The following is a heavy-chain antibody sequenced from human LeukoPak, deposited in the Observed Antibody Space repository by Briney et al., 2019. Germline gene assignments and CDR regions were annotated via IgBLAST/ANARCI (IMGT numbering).Heavy chain of an antibody. CDR2: ISSSGSTI. Sequence: GGSLRLSCAPSGFTFSDYYMSWIRQAPGKGLEWVSYISSSGSTIYYADSVKGRFTISRDNSKNTLYLQMNSLRAEDTAVYYCARDRLYGDYHIGVYGVDVWGQGTTVTVSS. D-gene: IGHD4-17*01. J-gene: IGHJ6*02. CDR3: ARDRLYGDYHIGVYGVDV. CDR1: GFTFSDYY. V-gene: IGHV3-11*04.